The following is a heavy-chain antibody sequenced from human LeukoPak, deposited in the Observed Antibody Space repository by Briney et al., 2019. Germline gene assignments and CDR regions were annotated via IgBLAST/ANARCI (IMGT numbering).Heavy chain of an antibody. CDR1: GFTFSNAW. CDR3: TTGENYDFWSGYYPNDY. Sequence: GGSLRLSCAASGFTFSNAWMRWVRQAPGKGLEWVGRIKSKTDGGTTDYAAPVKGRFTILRDDSKNTLYLQMNSLKTEDTAVYYCTTGENYDFWSGYYPNDYWGQGTLVTVSS. CDR2: IKSKTDGGTT. D-gene: IGHD3-3*01. V-gene: IGHV3-15*01. J-gene: IGHJ4*02.